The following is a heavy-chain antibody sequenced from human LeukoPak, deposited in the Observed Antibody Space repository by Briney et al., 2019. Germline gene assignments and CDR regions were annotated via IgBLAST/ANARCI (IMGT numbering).Heavy chain of an antibody. CDR2: NNGGGTT. V-gene: IGHV3-53*01. CDR3: TRVGYIDEGIDY. CDR1: GFSVSSYY. J-gene: IGHJ4*02. Sequence: GGSLRLSCAASGFSVSSYYMSWVRQAPGKGLEWVSVNNGGGTTYYADSVKGRFTISRDNAKNSLYLQMNSLRAEDTAIYYCTRVGYIDEGIDYWGQGTLVTVSS. D-gene: IGHD5-24*01.